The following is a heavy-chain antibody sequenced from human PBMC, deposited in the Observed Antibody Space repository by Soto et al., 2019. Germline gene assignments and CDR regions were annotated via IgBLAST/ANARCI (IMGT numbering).Heavy chain of an antibody. D-gene: IGHD2-15*01. CDR2: IIPMFETV. V-gene: IGHV1-69*13. J-gene: IGHJ6*02. CDR3: ARGLRTGNYGMDV. CDR1: GGTFDNYA. Sequence: GASVKVSCKASGGTFDNYAVSWVRQAPGQGLEWMGGIIPMFETVNYAQRFQGRLTIAADESTSTAYMELTSLTSVDTAIYFCARGLRTGNYGMDVWGQGTTVTVPS.